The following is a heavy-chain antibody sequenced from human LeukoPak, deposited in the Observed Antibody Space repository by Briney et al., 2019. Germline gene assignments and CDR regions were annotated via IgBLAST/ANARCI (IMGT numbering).Heavy chain of an antibody. CDR1: GYTFTNYY. D-gene: IGHD3-3*01. CDR2: INPSGGST. V-gene: IGHV1-46*01. Sequence: ASVTVSCKASGYTFTNYYMHWVRQAPGQGLEWMGIINPSGGSTSYAQKFQGRVTMTRDTSTSTVYMELSSLRSEDTAVYYGARDRDSDFSYYYYMDVWGKGTTVTVSS. CDR3: ARDRDSDFSYYYYMDV. J-gene: IGHJ6*03.